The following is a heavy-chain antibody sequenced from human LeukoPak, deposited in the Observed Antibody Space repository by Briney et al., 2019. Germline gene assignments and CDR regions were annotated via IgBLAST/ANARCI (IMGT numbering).Heavy chain of an antibody. D-gene: IGHD3-22*01. CDR3: ARDPYDDSSAFDI. CDR1: GGSISSGGYY. V-gene: IGHV4-31*03. J-gene: IGHJ3*02. Sequence: SETLSLTCTVSGGSISSGGYYWSWIRQHPGKGLEWIGYIYYSGSTYYNPPLKSRVTISVDTSKNQFSLKLSSVTAADTAVYYCARDPYDDSSAFDIWGQGTMVTVSS. CDR2: IYYSGST.